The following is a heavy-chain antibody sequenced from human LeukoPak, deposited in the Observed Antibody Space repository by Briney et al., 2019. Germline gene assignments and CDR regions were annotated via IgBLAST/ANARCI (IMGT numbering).Heavy chain of an antibody. CDR1: GFTFSSDA. CDR2: ISGSGGST. Sequence: GGSLRLSCAASGFTFSSDAMSWVRQAPGKGLEWVSAISGSGGSTYYADSVKGRFTIPRDNSKNTLYLQMNSLRAEDTAVYYCAKGFGSSGYYNWFDPWGQETLVTVSS. V-gene: IGHV3-23*01. J-gene: IGHJ5*02. D-gene: IGHD3-22*01. CDR3: AKGFGSSGYYNWFDP.